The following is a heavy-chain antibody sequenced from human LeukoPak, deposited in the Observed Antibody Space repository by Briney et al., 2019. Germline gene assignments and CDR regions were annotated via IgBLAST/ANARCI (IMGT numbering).Heavy chain of an antibody. J-gene: IGHJ4*02. CDR3: ARSVMATGGMFY. Sequence: SVKVSCKASGGTCSSYAISWVRQAPGQGLEWMGGIIPIFGTANYAQKFQGRVTITADESTSTAYMELSSLRSEDTAVYYCARSVMATGGMFYWGQGTLVTVSS. V-gene: IGHV1-69*13. CDR2: IIPIFGTA. D-gene: IGHD4-23*01. CDR1: GGTCSSYA.